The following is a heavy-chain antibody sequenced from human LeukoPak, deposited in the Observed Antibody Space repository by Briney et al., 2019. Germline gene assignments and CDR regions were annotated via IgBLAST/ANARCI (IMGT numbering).Heavy chain of an antibody. V-gene: IGHV4-4*07. CDR2: IYTSGST. J-gene: IGHJ3*02. CDR1: GASISNYH. Sequence: PETLSLTCTVSGASISNYHWSWIRRPAGKGLEWLGRIYTSGSTNYNPSLKSRLTMSVDTSKNQFPLKLTSVTAADTAVYYCARGGAAAGAFDIWGQGTMVTVSS. CDR3: ARGGAAAGAFDI. D-gene: IGHD6-13*01.